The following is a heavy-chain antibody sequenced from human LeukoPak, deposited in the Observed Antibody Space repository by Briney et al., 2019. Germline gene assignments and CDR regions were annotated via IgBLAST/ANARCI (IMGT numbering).Heavy chain of an antibody. CDR3: ARGRRVGWYFDL. D-gene: IGHD3-3*01. J-gene: IGHJ2*01. CDR2: IYYSGST. Sequence: SETLSLTCTVSGGSISSSSYYWGWIRQPPGKGLEWIGSIYYSGSTYYNPSLKSRVTISVDTSKNQFSLKLSSVTAADTAVYYCARGRRVGWYFDLWGRGTLVTVSS. CDR1: GGSISSSSYY. V-gene: IGHV4-39*01.